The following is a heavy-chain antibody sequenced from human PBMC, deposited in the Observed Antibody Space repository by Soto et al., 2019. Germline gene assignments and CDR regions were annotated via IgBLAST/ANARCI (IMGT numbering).Heavy chain of an antibody. Sequence: SETLSLTCTVSGDSINSGTYYWGWIRQPPGKGLEWIGSMYYSGTSSYNPSLKSRVSMSVDTPKKQLSLRLTSVTAADTAVYYCARLHCHSPNRVPLDPWGQGTLVTVSS. CDR1: GDSINSGTYY. J-gene: IGHJ5*02. D-gene: IGHD1-26*01. CDR3: ARLHCHSPNRVPLDP. V-gene: IGHV4-39*01. CDR2: MYYSGTS.